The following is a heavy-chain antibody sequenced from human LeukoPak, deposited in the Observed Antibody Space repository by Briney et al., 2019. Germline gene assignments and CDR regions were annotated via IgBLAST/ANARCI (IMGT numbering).Heavy chain of an antibody. CDR1: GFTFSTYA. J-gene: IGHJ4*02. CDR2: IIGSGGST. V-gene: IGHV3-23*01. Sequence: PGGSLRLSCAASGFTFSTYAMSWVRQAPGKGLEWVSGIIGSGGSTYYADSVKGRFTISRDNAKNSLYLQMNSLRAEDTAVYYCARDGLVGYSSSWYDYWGQGTLVTVSS. D-gene: IGHD6-13*01. CDR3: ARDGLVGYSSSWYDY.